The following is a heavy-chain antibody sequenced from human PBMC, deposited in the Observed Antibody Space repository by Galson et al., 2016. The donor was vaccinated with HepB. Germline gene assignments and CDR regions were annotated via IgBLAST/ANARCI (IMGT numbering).Heavy chain of an antibody. CDR3: ARSSPDYNCAMDV. CDR1: GFSLTTTGVA. Sequence: PALVKPPQTLTLTCTYSGFSLTTTGVAVSWIRQPPGAALEWVGLVFWDNDKKYSQSLKTRITVSKDTSKNQVVLTMTNVGPADTATYFCARSSPDYNCAMDVWGQGLTVTV. V-gene: IGHV2-5*02. J-gene: IGHJ6*02. CDR2: VFWDNDK.